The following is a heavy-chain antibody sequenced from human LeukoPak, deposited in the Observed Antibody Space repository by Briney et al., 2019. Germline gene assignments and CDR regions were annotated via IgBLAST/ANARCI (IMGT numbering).Heavy chain of an antibody. CDR1: GFTFDNYG. J-gene: IGHJ4*02. CDR3: ARDVYGDYGFDY. Sequence: GGSLRLSCAASGFTFDNYGMSWVRRAPGKGLEWVSSISTSSSYIYYADSVRGRFTISRDNAKNSLYLQMNSLRAEDTAVYYCARDVYGDYGFDYWGQGTLVTVSS. V-gene: IGHV3-21*01. CDR2: ISTSSSYI. D-gene: IGHD4-17*01.